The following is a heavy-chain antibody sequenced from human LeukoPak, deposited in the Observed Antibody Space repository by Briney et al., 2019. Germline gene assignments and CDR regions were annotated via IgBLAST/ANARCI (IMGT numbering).Heavy chain of an antibody. CDR3: ARVHCSSTSCYAEYYFDY. CDR1: GGTFSSYA. Sequence: GASVKVSCKASGGTFSSYAISWVRQAPGQGLEWMGIINPSGGSTSYAQKLQGRVTMTRDTSTSTVYMELSSLRSEDTAVYYCARVHCSSTSCYAEYYFDYWGQGTLVTVSS. V-gene: IGHV1-46*01. CDR2: INPSGGST. D-gene: IGHD2-2*01. J-gene: IGHJ4*02.